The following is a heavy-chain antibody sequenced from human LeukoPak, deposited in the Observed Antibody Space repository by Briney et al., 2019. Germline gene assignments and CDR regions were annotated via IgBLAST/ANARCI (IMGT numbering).Heavy chain of an antibody. CDR2: MNPNSGGT. V-gene: IGHV1-2*02. CDR1: GYTFTGYH. D-gene: IGHD6-6*01. Sequence: GASVKVSCKASGYTFTGYHMHWVRQAPGQGLEWMGSMNPNSGGTQYVQKFQGRVTMTRDTSISTAYMGVSSLRSDDTAVYYCARGSGIVEAARHGNDYWGQGTLVTVSS. J-gene: IGHJ4*02. CDR3: ARGSGIVEAARHGNDY.